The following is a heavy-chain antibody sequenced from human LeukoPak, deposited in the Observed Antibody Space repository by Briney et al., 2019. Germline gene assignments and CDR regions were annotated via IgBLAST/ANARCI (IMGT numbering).Heavy chain of an antibody. CDR2: IYYSGST. D-gene: IGHD6-6*01. V-gene: IGHV4-39*07. J-gene: IGHJ4*02. CDR3: ARDSTPYSSSDYFDY. Sequence: PSETLSLTCTVSGGSISSSSYYWGWIRQPPGKGLEWIGSIYYSGSTYYNPSFKSRVTISVDTSKNQFSLKLSSVTAADTAVYYCARDSTPYSSSDYFDYWGQGTLVTVSS. CDR1: GGSISSSSYY.